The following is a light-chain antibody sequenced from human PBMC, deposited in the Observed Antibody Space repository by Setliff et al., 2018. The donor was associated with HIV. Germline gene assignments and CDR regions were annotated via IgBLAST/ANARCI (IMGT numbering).Light chain of an antibody. Sequence: QSVLTQPASMSGSLGQSITISCTGTSSDVGGYSYVSWYQQHPGKAPKLIIYEVRNRPSGVSNRFSASKSGNTASLTISGLQAEDEADYYCSSYAVSNTLPFGTGTKVTVL. CDR2: EVR. CDR3: SSYAVSNTLP. V-gene: IGLV2-14*03. CDR1: SSDVGGYSY. J-gene: IGLJ1*01.